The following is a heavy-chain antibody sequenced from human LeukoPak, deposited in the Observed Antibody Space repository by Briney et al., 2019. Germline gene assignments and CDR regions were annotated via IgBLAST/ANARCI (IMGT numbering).Heavy chain of an antibody. CDR2: ISSSSSTI. J-gene: IGHJ4*02. Sequence: GGSLRLSCAASGFTLSTYTMNWVRQAPGKGLQWFSYISSSSSTIYYADSVKGRFTISRDNAKNSLYLQMNSLRDEDTAVYYCARENPVVRGVINYWGQGTLVTVSS. CDR3: ARENPVVRGVINY. V-gene: IGHV3-48*02. CDR1: GFTLSTYT. D-gene: IGHD3-10*01.